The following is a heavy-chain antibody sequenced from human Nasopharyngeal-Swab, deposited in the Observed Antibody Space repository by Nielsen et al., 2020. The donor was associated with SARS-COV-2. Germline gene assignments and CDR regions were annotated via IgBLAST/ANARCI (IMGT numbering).Heavy chain of an antibody. D-gene: IGHD4-17*01. CDR1: GDSVSRSSAA. Sequence: SQTLSLTCAISGDSVSRSSAAWNWIRQSPSRGLEWLGRTYYRSKWYNDYAVSVKSRITINPDTSKNQFSLHLNSVTPEDTAVYYCARARRAYGDYYYYYYTDVWGKGTTVTVSS. V-gene: IGHV6-1*01. CDR3: ARARRAYGDYYYYYYTDV. CDR2: TYYRSKWYN. J-gene: IGHJ6*03.